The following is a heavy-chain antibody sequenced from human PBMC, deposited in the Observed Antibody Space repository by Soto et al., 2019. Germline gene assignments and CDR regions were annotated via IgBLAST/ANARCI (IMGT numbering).Heavy chain of an antibody. Sequence: SVKVSCKASGATLSTHGISWVRQAPGQGLEWMGGTIPIIGTTDYAEKFQGRVKITADESTTTSYMELSSLRPDDTAVYYCAAGDSSGTGDYWGQGTLVTVSS. D-gene: IGHD6-19*01. CDR1: GATLSTHG. CDR3: AAGDSSGTGDY. V-gene: IGHV1-69*13. CDR2: TIPIIGTT. J-gene: IGHJ4*02.